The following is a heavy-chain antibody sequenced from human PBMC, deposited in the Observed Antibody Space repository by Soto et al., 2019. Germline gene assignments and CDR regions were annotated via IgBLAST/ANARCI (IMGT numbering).Heavy chain of an antibody. D-gene: IGHD3-16*01. J-gene: IGHJ6*03. CDR2: ISGSGGST. V-gene: IGHV3-23*01. CDR3: ATQTGGEYYYMDV. Sequence: AGGSLRLSCAASGFTFSSYAMSLVRQVPGKGLEWVSAISGSGGSTYYADSVKGRFTISRDNSKNTLYLQMNSLRAEDTAVYYCATQTGGEYYYMDVWGKGTTVTV. CDR1: GFTFSSYA.